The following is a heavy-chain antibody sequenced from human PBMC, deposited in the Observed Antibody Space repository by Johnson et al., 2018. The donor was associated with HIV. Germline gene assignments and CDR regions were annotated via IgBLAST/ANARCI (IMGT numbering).Heavy chain of an antibody. V-gene: IGHV3-11*04. CDR3: APQLGIGDAFDI. CDR2: ISSSGSTI. Sequence: QVQLVESGGGGVQPGRSLRLSCAASGFTFSDYYMSWIRQAPGKGLEWVSYISSSGSTIYYADSVKGRFTISRDNAKYSLYLQMNSLRAEDTAVYYCAPQLGIGDAFDIWGQGTMVTVSS. J-gene: IGHJ3*02. CDR1: GFTFSDYY. D-gene: IGHD7-27*01.